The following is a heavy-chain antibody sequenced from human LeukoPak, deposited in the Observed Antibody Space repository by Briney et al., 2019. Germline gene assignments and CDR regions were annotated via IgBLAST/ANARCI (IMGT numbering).Heavy chain of an antibody. CDR3: AKDRVDRRYYFDY. Sequence: GGSLRLSCAASGFTFSSYAMGWVRQAPGKGLEWVSAISGSGGSTYYADSVKGRFTISRDNSKNTLYLQMNSLRAEDTAVYYCAKDRVDRRYYFDYWGQGTLVTVSS. V-gene: IGHV3-23*01. J-gene: IGHJ4*02. D-gene: IGHD3-10*01. CDR1: GFTFSSYA. CDR2: ISGSGGST.